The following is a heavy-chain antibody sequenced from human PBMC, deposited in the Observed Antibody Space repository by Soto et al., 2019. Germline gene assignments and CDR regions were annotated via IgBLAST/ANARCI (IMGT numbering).Heavy chain of an antibody. CDR3: ARVRYGDH. V-gene: IGHV1-18*01. CDR2: ISAHNGNT. Sequence: QVHLVQSGAEVKKPGASVKVSCKGSGYAFTTYGITWVRQAPGQGLEWMGWISAHNGNTNYAQKLQSRVTVTRDTSTSTAYMELRGLRSDDTAVYYCARVRYGDHWGQGALVTVSS. CDR1: GYAFTTYG. D-gene: IGHD1-1*01. J-gene: IGHJ4*02.